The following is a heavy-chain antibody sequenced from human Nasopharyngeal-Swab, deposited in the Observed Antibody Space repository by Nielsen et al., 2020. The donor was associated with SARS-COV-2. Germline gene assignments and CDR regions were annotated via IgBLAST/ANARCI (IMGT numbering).Heavy chain of an antibody. J-gene: IGHJ4*02. D-gene: IGHD3-10*01. Sequence: GESLKISCAASGFTFDDYAMHWVRQAPGKGLEWVSLISGDGGSTYYADSVKGRFTISRDNSKNSLYLQMNSLRTEDTALYYCAKDIADYYPLPGYFDNWGQGTLVTVSS. CDR3: AKDIADYYPLPGYFDN. CDR2: ISGDGGST. V-gene: IGHV3-43*02. CDR1: GFTFDDYA.